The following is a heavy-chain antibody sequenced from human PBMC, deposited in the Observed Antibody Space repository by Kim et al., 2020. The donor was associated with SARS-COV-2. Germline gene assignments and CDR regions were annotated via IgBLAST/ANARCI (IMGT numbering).Heavy chain of an antibody. CDR1: GYTLTELS. CDR3: ATSLEITMIVGPDHANAFDI. J-gene: IGHJ3*02. V-gene: IGHV1-24*01. Sequence: ASVKVSCKVSGYTLTELSMHWVRQAPGKGLEWMGGFDPEDGETIYAQKFQGRVTMTEDTSTDTAYMELSSLRSEDTAVYYCATSLEITMIVGPDHANAFDIWGQGTMVTVSS. CDR2: FDPEDGET. D-gene: IGHD3-22*01.